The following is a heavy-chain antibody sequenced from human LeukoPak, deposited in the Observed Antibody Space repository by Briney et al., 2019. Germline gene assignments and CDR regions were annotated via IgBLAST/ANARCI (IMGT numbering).Heavy chain of an antibody. CDR2: IKSDGST. Sequence: GGSLRLSCAASGFTFSSYWMHWVRQAPGKGLVWVSRIKSDGSTNYADSVKGRFTISRDNAKNTVSLQMNSLRAEDTGVYYCARAPSKIGGYYPEYFRHWGQGTLVTVSS. V-gene: IGHV3-74*01. J-gene: IGHJ1*01. CDR3: ARAPSKIGGYYPEYFRH. D-gene: IGHD3-22*01. CDR1: GFTFSSYW.